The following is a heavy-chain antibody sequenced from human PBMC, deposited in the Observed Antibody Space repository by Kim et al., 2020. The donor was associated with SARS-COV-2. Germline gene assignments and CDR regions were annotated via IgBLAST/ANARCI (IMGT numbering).Heavy chain of an antibody. CDR3: AKCSGASCYSYFDC. J-gene: IGHJ4*02. Sequence: DSVKGRFTISRDNPKNTLFLQMNSLRAEDTAVYYCAKCSGASCYSYFDCWGQGTLVTVSS. D-gene: IGHD2-15*01. V-gene: IGHV3-23*01.